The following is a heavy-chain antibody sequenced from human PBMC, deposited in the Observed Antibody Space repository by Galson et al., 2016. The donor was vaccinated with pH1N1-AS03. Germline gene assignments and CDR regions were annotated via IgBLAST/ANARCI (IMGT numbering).Heavy chain of an antibody. CDR1: GFTFSSYA. CDR2: IWFDDLKK. Sequence: SLRLSCAASGFTFSSYAVHWVRQAPGKGLEWVATIWFDDLKKFYADSVRGRFTISRDDTRDTLYLQMDSLPVDDTAVYYCARDRWGGTPIYYFDYWGPGTLVTVSS. D-gene: IGHD1-26*01. V-gene: IGHV3-33*01. CDR3: ARDRWGGTPIYYFDY. J-gene: IGHJ4*02.